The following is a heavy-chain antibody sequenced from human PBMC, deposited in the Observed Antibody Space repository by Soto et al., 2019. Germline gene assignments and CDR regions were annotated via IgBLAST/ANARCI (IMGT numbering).Heavy chain of an antibody. D-gene: IGHD3-10*01. V-gene: IGHV1-18*01. Sequence: QVQLVQSGAEVKKPGASVKVSCKASGYSFTSHGISWVRQAPGQGLEWMGWISGNSGDTNYAQKLQGRVTVTTDTSTRTAYMELTSLRSEDTAVYYCARMVRGSKSDYYHYIDVWGKGTTVTVSS. CDR1: GYSFTSHG. J-gene: IGHJ6*03. CDR2: ISGNSGDT. CDR3: ARMVRGSKSDYYHYIDV.